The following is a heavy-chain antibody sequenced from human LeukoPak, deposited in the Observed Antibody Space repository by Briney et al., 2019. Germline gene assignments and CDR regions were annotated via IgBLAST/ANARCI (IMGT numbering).Heavy chain of an antibody. Sequence: GASVKVSCKASGYTFTSYGISWVRQAPGQGLEWMGWISAYNGNTNYAQKLQGRVTMTTDTSTSTAYMELRSLRSDDTAVCYCARDYDFWSGYPNDAFDIWGQGTMVTVSS. J-gene: IGHJ3*02. CDR3: ARDYDFWSGYPNDAFDI. CDR1: GYTFTSYG. V-gene: IGHV1-18*01. CDR2: ISAYNGNT. D-gene: IGHD3-3*01.